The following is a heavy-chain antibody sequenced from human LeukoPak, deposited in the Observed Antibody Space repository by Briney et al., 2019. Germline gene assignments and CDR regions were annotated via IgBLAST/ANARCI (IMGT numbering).Heavy chain of an antibody. CDR2: ISSGGNTK. V-gene: IGHV3-48*03. Sequence: GGSLRLSCAASGFSFSSYEMNWVRQAPGKGLEWGSHISSGGNTKYYVDSVRGRFSMSRDNAKNLLFLQMNSLRAEDTAVYYCGRDTVNGPFVISLDYWGQGALVTVSS. CDR3: GRDTVNGPFVISLDY. J-gene: IGHJ4*02. CDR1: GFSFSSYE. D-gene: IGHD2-8*01.